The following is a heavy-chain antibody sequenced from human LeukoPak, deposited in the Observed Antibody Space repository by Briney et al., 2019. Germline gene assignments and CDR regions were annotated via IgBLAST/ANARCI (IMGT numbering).Heavy chain of an antibody. V-gene: IGHV4-4*07. Sequence: SETLSLTCTVSGGSISSYYWNWIRQPAGKGLEWIGHIYTSGSTNYKSSLKSRVTMSVDTSKNQFSVKLNSVIAADTAMYYCARGVYLCNGYYFDYWGQGTLVTVSS. J-gene: IGHJ4*02. CDR1: GGSISSYY. CDR3: ARGVYLCNGYYFDY. D-gene: IGHD2-8*02. CDR2: IYTSGST.